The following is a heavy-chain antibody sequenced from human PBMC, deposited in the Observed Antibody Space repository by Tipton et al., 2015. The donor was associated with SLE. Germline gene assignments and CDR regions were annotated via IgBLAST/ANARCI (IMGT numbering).Heavy chain of an antibody. CDR2: ISWNSGSI. Sequence: SLRLSCTVSGGSISSYYWSWVRQAPGKGLEWVSGISWNSGSIGYADSVKGRFTISRDNAKNSLYLQMNSLRAEDTAVYYCARVGTPGAFDIWGQGTMVTVSS. J-gene: IGHJ3*02. CDR3: ARVGTPGAFDI. D-gene: IGHD1-14*01. CDR1: GGSISSYY. V-gene: IGHV3-9*01.